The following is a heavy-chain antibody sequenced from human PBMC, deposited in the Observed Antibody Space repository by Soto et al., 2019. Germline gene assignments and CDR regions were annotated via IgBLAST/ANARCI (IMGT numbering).Heavy chain of an antibody. D-gene: IGHD2-21*02. CDR2: IYWADDK. CDR3: THSRCGGDCLQSYSTHYYYAVDV. V-gene: IGHV2-5*02. Sequence: QITLMAYGPTLVTPTQTLTLTCTFSGFSLNTGGVGVGWIRQPPGKALDWLELIYWADDKRYSPSLSSRLTTTKHISENQVVLTMTDMVPVDTATYYFTHSRCGGDCLQSYSTHYYYAVDVRGLGTTVTVSS. J-gene: IGHJ6*02. CDR1: GFSLNTGGVG.